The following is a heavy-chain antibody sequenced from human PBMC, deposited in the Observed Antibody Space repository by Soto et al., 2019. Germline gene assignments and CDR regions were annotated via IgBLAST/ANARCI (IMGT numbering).Heavy chain of an antibody. D-gene: IGHD3-16*01. Sequence: QVQLQESGPGLVKPSGTLSLTCAVSGGSISSSNWWSWVRQPPGKGLEWIGEIYHSGSTNYNPSLKSRVTLSVDKSKNQLPLRCSSASAADTALYYCARLGLDYWGQGTLVTVSS. CDR1: GGSISSSNW. J-gene: IGHJ4*02. CDR3: ARLGLDY. V-gene: IGHV4-4*02. CDR2: IYHSGST.